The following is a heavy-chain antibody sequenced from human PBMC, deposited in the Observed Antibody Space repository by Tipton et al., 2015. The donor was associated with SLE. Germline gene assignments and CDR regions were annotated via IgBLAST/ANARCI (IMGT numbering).Heavy chain of an antibody. CDR2: IYHSGST. CDR1: GYSISSGYY. CDR3: ARGIAVSDYLDF. Sequence: TLSLTCTVSGYSISSGYYWGWIRQPPGKGLEWIGSIYHSGSTFYNPSLKSRASISVDTSKNQFTLKLSSVTAADTAVYYCARGIAVSDYLDFWGQGTQVTVSS. V-gene: IGHV4-38-2*02. D-gene: IGHD6-19*01. J-gene: IGHJ4*02.